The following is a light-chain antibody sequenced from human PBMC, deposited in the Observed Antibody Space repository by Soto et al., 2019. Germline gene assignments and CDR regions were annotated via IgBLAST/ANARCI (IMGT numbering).Light chain of an antibody. CDR2: DAS. V-gene: IGKV3-15*01. J-gene: IGKJ1*01. Sequence: EIVLTQSPGTLSLSPGERATLSCRASQSVSSSYLAWYQQKPGQAPRLLIYDASNRATAIPARFSGSGSGTEFTLTIISLQSEDLAVYHCQQYNNWPGWTFGQGTKVDI. CDR1: QSVSSSY. CDR3: QQYNNWPGWT.